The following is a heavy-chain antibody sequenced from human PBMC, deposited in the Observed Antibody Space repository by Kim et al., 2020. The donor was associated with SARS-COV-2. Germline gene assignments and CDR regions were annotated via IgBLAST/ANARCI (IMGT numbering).Heavy chain of an antibody. Sequence: GGSLRLSCAASGFTFSSYGMHWVRQAPGKGLEWVAVIWYDGSNKYYADSVKGRFTISRDNSKNTLYLQMNSLRAEDTAVYYCARDGSSSYYYYYYDMDVWGQGTTVTVSS. CDR2: IWYDGSNK. CDR1: GFTFSSYG. V-gene: IGHV3-33*01. D-gene: IGHD6-6*01. J-gene: IGHJ6*02. CDR3: ARDGSSSYYYYYYDMDV.